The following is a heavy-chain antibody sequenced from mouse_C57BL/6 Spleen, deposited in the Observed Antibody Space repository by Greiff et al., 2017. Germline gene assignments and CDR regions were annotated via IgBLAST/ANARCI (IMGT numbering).Heavy chain of an antibody. D-gene: IGHD1-1*01. V-gene: IGHV5-9-1*02. CDR1: GFTFSSYA. Sequence: EVQVVESGEGLVKPGGSLKLSCAASGFTFSSYAMSWVRQTPEKRLEWVAYISSGGDYIYYADTVKGRFTISRDNARNTLYLQMSSLKSEDTAMYYCTRNYYGSNYAMDYWGQGTSVTVSS. CDR2: ISSGGDYI. CDR3: TRNYYGSNYAMDY. J-gene: IGHJ4*01.